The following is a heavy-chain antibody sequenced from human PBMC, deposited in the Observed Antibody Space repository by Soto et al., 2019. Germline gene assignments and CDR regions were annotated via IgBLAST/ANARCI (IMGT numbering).Heavy chain of an antibody. J-gene: IGHJ5*02. Sequence: EVQLVESGGGLVKPGGSLRLSCAASGFTFSSYSMNWVRQAPGKGLEWVSSISSSSSYIYYADSVKGRFTISRDNAKNSLYLQMNSLRAEDTAVYYCARDSDPPLYSSSSNWFDPWGQGTLVTVSS. CDR1: GFTFSSYS. D-gene: IGHD6-6*01. CDR3: ARDSDPPLYSSSSNWFDP. CDR2: ISSSSSYI. V-gene: IGHV3-21*01.